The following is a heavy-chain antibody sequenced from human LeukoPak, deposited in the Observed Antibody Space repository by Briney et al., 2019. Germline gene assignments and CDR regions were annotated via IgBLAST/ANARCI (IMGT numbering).Heavy chain of an antibody. J-gene: IGHJ4*02. D-gene: IGHD1-26*01. Sequence: PSETLSLTCAVYGGSLSGYYWSWIRQPPGKGLEWIGEINHSGSTNYNPSLKSRVTISVDTSKNQFSLKLSSVTAADTAVYYCARDRVKRVGATRREGFDYWGQGTLVTVSS. CDR3: ARDRVKRVGATRREGFDY. V-gene: IGHV4-34*01. CDR2: INHSGST. CDR1: GGSLSGYY.